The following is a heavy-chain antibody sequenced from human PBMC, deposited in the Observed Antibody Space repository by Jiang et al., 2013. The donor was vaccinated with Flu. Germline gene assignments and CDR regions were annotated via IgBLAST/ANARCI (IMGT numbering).Heavy chain of an antibody. D-gene: IGHD2-2*01. V-gene: IGHV1-2*02. J-gene: IGHJ4*02. CDR3: ARGILPARFDY. CDR1: GYTFTNYW. CDR2: INPKNGGT. Sequence: VTVSCKASGYTFTNYWIHWVRQAPGQGLEWMGWINPKNGGTNFAQKFQGRVTMTRDTSISTVYMDLSRLTSDDAAIYFCARGILPARFDYWGQGTLVTVSS.